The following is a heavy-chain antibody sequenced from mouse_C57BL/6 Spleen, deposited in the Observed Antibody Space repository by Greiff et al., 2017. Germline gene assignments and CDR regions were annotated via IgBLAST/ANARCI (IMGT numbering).Heavy chain of an antibody. CDR2: IHPNSGST. CDR1: GYTFTSYW. J-gene: IGHJ2*01. D-gene: IGHD4-1*01. CDR3: ARDLLGRGFDY. Sequence: QVQLQQPGAELVKPGASVKLSCKASGYTFTSYWMHWVKQRPGQGLEWIGMIHPNSGSTKYNETFKSKATLTVDKSTSTSYMQLNMLTYEGSAVYYCARDLLGRGFDYWGQGTTLTVSS. V-gene: IGHV1-64*01.